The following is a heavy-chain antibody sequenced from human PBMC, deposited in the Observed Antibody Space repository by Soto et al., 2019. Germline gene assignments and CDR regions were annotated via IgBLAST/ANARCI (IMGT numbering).Heavy chain of an antibody. CDR2: ISYDGSNK. Sequence: GGSLRLSCAASGFTFSSYGMHWVRQAPGKGLEWVAVISYDGSNKYYADSVKGRFTISRDNSKNTLYLQMNSLRAEDTAVYYCANINPLWGQGTLVTVSS. CDR1: GFTFSSYG. CDR3: ANINPL. V-gene: IGHV3-30*18. J-gene: IGHJ4*02.